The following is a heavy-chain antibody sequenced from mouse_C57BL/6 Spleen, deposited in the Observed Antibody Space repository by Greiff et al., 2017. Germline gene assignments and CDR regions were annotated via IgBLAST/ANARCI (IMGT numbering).Heavy chain of an antibody. Sequence: EVKLVESGGDLVKPGGSLKLSCAASGFTFSSYGMSWVRQTPDKRLEWVATISSGGSYTYYPDSVKGRFTISRDNAKNTLYLQMSSLKSEDTAMYYCARQGTGSPYWYFDVWGTGTTVTVSS. V-gene: IGHV5-6*01. D-gene: IGHD4-1*01. J-gene: IGHJ1*03. CDR2: ISSGGSYT. CDR3: ARQGTGSPYWYFDV. CDR1: GFTFSSYG.